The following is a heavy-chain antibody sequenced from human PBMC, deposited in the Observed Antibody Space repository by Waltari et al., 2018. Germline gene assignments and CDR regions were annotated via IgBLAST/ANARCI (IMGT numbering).Heavy chain of an antibody. V-gene: IGHV3-21*01. CDR2: ISSSSSYI. CDR1: GFTFSSYS. D-gene: IGHD6-19*01. CDR3: ARHVGSGWYLTDY. J-gene: IGHJ4*02. Sequence: EVQLVESGGGLVKPGGSLRLSCAASGFTFSSYSMNWVRQAPGKGLEWVSSISSSSSYIYYADSVKGRFTISRDNAKNSLYLQMNSLRAEDTAVYYCARHVGSGWYLTDYWGQGTLVTVSS.